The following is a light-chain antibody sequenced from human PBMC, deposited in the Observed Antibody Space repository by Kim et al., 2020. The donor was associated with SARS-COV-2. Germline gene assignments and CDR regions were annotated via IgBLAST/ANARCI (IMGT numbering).Light chain of an antibody. CDR3: QQYGTYRLS. CDR2: NAS. Sequence: DIQMTQSPSSLSASVGDRVTIACRASQSISGMLAWYQQKPGKAPKLLIYNASSLESGVPSRFSGSGSGTDFTLTITSLQPDDFATYYCQQYGTYRLSFGGGTKVDIK. CDR1: QSISGM. J-gene: IGKJ4*01. V-gene: IGKV1-5*03.